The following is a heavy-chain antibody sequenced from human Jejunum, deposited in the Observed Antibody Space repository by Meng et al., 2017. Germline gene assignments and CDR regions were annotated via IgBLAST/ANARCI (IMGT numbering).Heavy chain of an antibody. V-gene: IGHV3-7*01. Sequence: GESLKISCAASGFTFSSYWMSWVRQAPGKGLEWVANIKQDGSDKHYVDSVKGRFTISRDNAKNSLYLQMNSLRAEDTAVYYCATSADASSVYRAFDIWGQGTMVTVSS. D-gene: IGHD5/OR15-5a*01. CDR3: ATSADASSVYRAFDI. CDR2: IKQDGSDK. J-gene: IGHJ3*02. CDR1: GFTFSSYW.